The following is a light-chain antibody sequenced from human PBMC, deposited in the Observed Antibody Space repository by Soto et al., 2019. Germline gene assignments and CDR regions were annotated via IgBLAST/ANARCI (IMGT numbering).Light chain of an antibody. CDR3: PAWDDSLSGRV. CDR1: SSNIGSNY. J-gene: IGLJ1*01. V-gene: IGLV1-47*01. Sequence: QSVLTQPPSASGTPGQRVTISCSGSSSNIGSNYVYWYQQLPGAAPKLLIYRNSQRPSGVPDRFSGSKSGTSASLAISGLRSEDEADFYCPAWDDSLSGRVFGTGTKVTVL. CDR2: RNS.